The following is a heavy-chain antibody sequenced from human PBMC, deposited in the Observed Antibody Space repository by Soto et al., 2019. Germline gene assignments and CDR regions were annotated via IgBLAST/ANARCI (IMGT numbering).Heavy chain of an antibody. V-gene: IGHV3-21*01. D-gene: IGHD3-10*01. J-gene: IGHJ4*02. CDR3: AGGGREITRHLDY. CDR2: ISSSSAYI. CDR1: GFTFSSYS. Sequence: EVQLVESGGDLVKPGGSLRLSCADSGFTFSSYSMNWVRQAPGKGLEWVSAISSSSAYIFYADSVQGRFTVSRDNAKNSLYLQMNSLSVDDTAVYYCAGGGREITRHLDYWGQGTLVTVSP.